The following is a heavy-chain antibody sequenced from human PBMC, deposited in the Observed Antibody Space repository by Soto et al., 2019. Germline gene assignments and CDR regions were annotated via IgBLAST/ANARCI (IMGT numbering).Heavy chain of an antibody. V-gene: IGHV3-23*01. CDR2: ISGSGVST. Sequence: EVQLLESGGGLVQPGGSLRLSCAASGFTFSSYAMSWVRQAPGKGLEWGSGISGSGVSTYYADSVKGRFTISRDNSKNTLYLQMNSLRAEDTAVYYCAKGAWYYDILTGYGYFDYWGQGTLVTVSS. CDR3: AKGAWYYDILTGYGYFDY. CDR1: GFTFSSYA. D-gene: IGHD3-9*01. J-gene: IGHJ4*02.